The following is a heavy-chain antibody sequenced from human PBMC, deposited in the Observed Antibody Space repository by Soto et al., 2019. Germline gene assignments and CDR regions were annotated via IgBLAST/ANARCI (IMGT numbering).Heavy chain of an antibody. CDR2: INPNGGVT. CDR1: GASFNDYY. J-gene: IGHJ6*03. Sequence: VQLVQSGAEVRKPGASVTVSCRSSGASFNDYYIHWVRQAPGQGLEWMGWINPNGGVTKYAQKFQGWVSMTRDTSIRTVYMQLSRLRPDDTAVYYCARESGGATATLDYYYFYMDVWGTGTTVTVSS. D-gene: IGHD5-12*01. V-gene: IGHV1-2*04. CDR3: ARESGGATATLDYYYFYMDV.